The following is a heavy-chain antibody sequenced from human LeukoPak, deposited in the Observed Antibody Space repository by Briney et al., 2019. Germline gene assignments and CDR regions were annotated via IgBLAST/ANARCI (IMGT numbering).Heavy chain of an antibody. D-gene: IGHD6-13*01. CDR3: ARETDWEQLVPGDY. CDR1: GYTFTSYA. J-gene: IGHJ4*02. CDR2: INAGNGNT. V-gene: IGHV1-3*01. Sequence: ASVSVSCKASGYTFTSYAMHWVREAPGQRREWMGWINAGNGNTKYSQKFQGRVTITRDTSASTACMELSSLRSEDTAVYYCARETDWEQLVPGDYWGQGTLVTVSS.